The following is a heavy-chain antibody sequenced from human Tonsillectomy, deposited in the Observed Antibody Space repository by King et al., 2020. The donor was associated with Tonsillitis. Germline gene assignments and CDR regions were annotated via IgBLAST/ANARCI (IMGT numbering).Heavy chain of an antibody. J-gene: IGHJ4*02. CDR3: TRGRQYCGGCSCYRTGFDY. V-gene: IGHV3-11*01. D-gene: IGHD2-15*01. CDR1: GFTFTDYY. CDR2: MGSSGSTM. Sequence: VQLVESGGGLVKPGGSLRLSCAASGFTFTDYYMAWIRQAPGKGLEWLSYMGSSGSTMYYAESVKGRFTISRDNGKNSVYLQMDSLRAEDTAVYYCTRGRQYCGGCSCYRTGFDYWGQGTLVTVSS.